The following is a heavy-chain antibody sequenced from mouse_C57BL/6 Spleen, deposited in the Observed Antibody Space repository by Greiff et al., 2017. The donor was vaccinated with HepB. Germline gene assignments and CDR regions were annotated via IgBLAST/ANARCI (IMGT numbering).Heavy chain of an antibody. Sequence: VQLQQSGAELVKPGASVKISCKASGYAFSSYWMNWVKQRPGKGLEGIGQIYPGDGDTNYNGKFKGKATLTADKSSSTAYMQLSSRTSEDSAVYFCARGTDYGSSYYYAMDYWGQGTSVTVSS. CDR1: GYAFSSYW. J-gene: IGHJ4*01. CDR2: IYPGDGDT. CDR3: ARGTDYGSSYYYAMDY. D-gene: IGHD1-1*01. V-gene: IGHV1-80*01.